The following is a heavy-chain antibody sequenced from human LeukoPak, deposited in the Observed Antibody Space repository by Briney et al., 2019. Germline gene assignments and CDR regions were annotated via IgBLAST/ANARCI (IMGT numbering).Heavy chain of an antibody. CDR2: VSGSGGTT. D-gene: IGHD2-21*02. V-gene: IGHV3-23*01. J-gene: IGHJ3*02. CDR3: ARDRSKVTAYDDALDI. CDR1: GFPFSSYA. Sequence: PGGSLRLSCAASGFPFSSYAMSWVRQAPGKGLEWVSAVSGSGGTTYYADSVKGRFTISRDNSKNTLYLQMNSLRAEDTAMYYCARDRSKVTAYDDALDIWGQGTMVIVSS.